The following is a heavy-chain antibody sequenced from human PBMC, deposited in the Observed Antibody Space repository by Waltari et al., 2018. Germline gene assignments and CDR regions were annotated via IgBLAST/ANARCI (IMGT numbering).Heavy chain of an antibody. CDR1: GSDYW. CDR2: FRRDGTSP. Sequence: EVQLVESGGGLVQSGGSLRLSCADSGSDYWMDWVRQAPGKGLMWVSGFRRDGTSPSYAESVKCRFTVSRDSAKNMLYLQRNSLRAEDTAVYYCTTNPPGYLGQGTLVTVSS. J-gene: IGHJ4*02. CDR3: TTNPPGY. V-gene: IGHV3-74*01.